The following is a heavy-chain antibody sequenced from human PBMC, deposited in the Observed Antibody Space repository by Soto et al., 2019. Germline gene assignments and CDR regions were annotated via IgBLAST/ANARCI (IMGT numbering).Heavy chain of an antibody. Sequence: QVQLQESGPGLVKPSGTLSLTCAVSGGSISSSQWWSWVRQTPGKGLEWIGEIYRTGDTNYSPSLESRVTISVDRSKNEFSLSLTSVTAADTAIYYCARRPHYYDNSGYPFYHAMDVWGQGTTVTVSS. CDR2: IYRTGDT. CDR1: GGSISSSQW. D-gene: IGHD3-22*01. J-gene: IGHJ6*02. V-gene: IGHV4-4*02. CDR3: ARRPHYYDNSGYPFYHAMDV.